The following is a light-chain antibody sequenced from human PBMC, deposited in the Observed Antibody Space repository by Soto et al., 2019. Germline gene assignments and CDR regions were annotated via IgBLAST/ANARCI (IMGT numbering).Light chain of an antibody. Sequence: QSALTQPASVSGSPGQSITISCTGTSSDVGNCDYVSWYQQYPGKAPKLMIYAVSRRPSGVSNRFSGSKSGNTASLTISGLQAEDEADYYCTSYTPSSTYVFGTGTKVTVL. V-gene: IGLV2-14*03. J-gene: IGLJ1*01. CDR3: TSYTPSSTYV. CDR2: AVS. CDR1: SSDVGNCDY.